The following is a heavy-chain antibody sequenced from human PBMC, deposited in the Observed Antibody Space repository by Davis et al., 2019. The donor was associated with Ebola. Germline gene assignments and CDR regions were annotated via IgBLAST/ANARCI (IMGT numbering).Heavy chain of an antibody. J-gene: IGHJ4*02. CDR2: INPHNGNT. Sequence: ASVKVSCKASGYTFTSYAMNWVRQAPGQGLEWMGWINPHNGNTNYAQNVQGRVTMTTDTSTSTAYMEVGILRSDDTAVYYCAKGWGELLGDYWGQGTLVTVSS. CDR1: GYTFTSYA. D-gene: IGHD1-26*01. CDR3: AKGWGELLGDY. V-gene: IGHV1-18*01.